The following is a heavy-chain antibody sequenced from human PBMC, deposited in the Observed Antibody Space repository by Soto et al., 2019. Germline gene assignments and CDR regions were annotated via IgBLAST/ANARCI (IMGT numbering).Heavy chain of an antibody. J-gene: IGHJ4*02. D-gene: IGHD2-15*01. CDR3: AKDFVCSGGSCPLQLDY. V-gene: IGHV3-23*01. CDR1: GFTFSSYA. CDR2: ISGSGGST. Sequence: GGSLRLSCAASGFTFSSYAMSWVRQAPGKGLEWVSAISGSGGSTYYADSVKGRFTISRDNSKNTLYLQMNSLRAEDTAVYYCAKDFVCSGGSCPLQLDYWGQGTLVTVSS.